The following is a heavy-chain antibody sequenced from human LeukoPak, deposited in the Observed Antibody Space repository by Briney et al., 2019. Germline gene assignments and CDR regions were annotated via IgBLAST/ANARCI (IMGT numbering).Heavy chain of an antibody. J-gene: IGHJ3*02. V-gene: IGHV4-59*12. D-gene: IGHD3-3*01. CDR3: ARNTISRGFDI. CDR2: IYYSGST. CDR1: GGSISGYY. Sequence: SETLSLTCTVSGGSISGYYWSWIRQPPGKGLEWIGYIYYSGSTSYNPSLKSRVTISVDTSKNQFSLKLNSVTAADTAVYYCARNTISRGFDIWGQGTMVTVSS.